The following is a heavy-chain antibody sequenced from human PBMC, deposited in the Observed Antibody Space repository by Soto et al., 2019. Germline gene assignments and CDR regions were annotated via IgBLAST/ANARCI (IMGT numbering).Heavy chain of an antibody. V-gene: IGHV3-30*18. CDR1: GFTFSSYG. J-gene: IGHJ3*02. CDR2: ISYDGSNK. Sequence: QVQLVESGGGVVQPGRSLRLSCAASGFTFSSYGMHWVRQAPGKGLEWVAVISYDGSNKYYADSVKGRLTISRDNSKNPLYLQMNSLRGEDTAVYYCAKDNGSGCDWLRVGDASDIWGQGTMFTVSS. D-gene: IGHD5-12*01. CDR3: AKDNGSGCDWLRVGDASDI.